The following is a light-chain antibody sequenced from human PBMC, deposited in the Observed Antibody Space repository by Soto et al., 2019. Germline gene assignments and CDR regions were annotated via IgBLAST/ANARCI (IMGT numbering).Light chain of an antibody. V-gene: IGLV2-14*01. CDR2: DVS. CDR3: SSYTSSSTLMV. Sequence: QSALTQPASVSGSPGQSITISCTGTSSDVGGYNYVSWYQQHPGKAPKLMIYDVSNRSSGVSNRFSDSKSGNTASLTISGLQAEDEADYYCSSYTSSSTLMVFGGGTKLTVL. J-gene: IGLJ2*01. CDR1: SSDVGGYNY.